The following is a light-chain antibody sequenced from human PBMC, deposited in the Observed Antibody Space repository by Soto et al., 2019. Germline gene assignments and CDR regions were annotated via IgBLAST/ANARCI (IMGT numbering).Light chain of an antibody. V-gene: IGKV3-15*01. CDR3: QQYNHWPLT. CDR2: RAS. Sequence: EIVMTQSPATLSVSPGERATLSCSASQSVSSNLAWYQQKLGQAPRLLIYRASTRATGIPARFSGSGSGTEFTLTISSLKSEDFAVYSCQQYNHWPLTFGGGTKVEIK. CDR1: QSVSSN. J-gene: IGKJ4*01.